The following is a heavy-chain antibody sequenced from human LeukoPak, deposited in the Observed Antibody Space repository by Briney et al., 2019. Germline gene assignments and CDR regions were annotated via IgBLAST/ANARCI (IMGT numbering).Heavy chain of an antibody. CDR3: ARDRRDYDMLTGYYYYYYYMDV. V-gene: IGHV3-21*01. Sequence: PGGSLRLSCAASGFTFSSYSMNWVRQAPGKGLEWVSSVSSYSSYTYYADSVKGRFTISRDNAKNSLYLQMNSLRAEDTAVYYCARDRRDYDMLTGYYYYYYYMDVWGKGTTVTVSS. CDR1: GFTFSSYS. D-gene: IGHD3-9*01. CDR2: VSSYSSYT. J-gene: IGHJ6*03.